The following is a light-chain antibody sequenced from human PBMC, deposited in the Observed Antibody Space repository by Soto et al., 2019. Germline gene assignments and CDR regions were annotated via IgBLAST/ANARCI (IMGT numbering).Light chain of an antibody. V-gene: IGLV2-14*01. CDR2: EVS. J-gene: IGLJ2*01. CDR3: SSYTSSSVV. CDR1: SSDVGGYNY. Sequence: HSVLTQPASVSGSPGQSITISCTGTSSDVGGYNYVSWYQQHPGKAPKLMIYEVSNRPSGVSNRFSGSKSGNTASLTISGLQAEDEADYYCSSYTSSSVVFGGGTKLTVL.